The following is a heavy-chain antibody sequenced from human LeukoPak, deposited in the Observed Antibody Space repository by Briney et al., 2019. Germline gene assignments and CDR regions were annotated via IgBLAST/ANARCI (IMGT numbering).Heavy chain of an antibody. J-gene: IGHJ4*02. Sequence: PGGSLRLSCAASGFTFSGSAMHWVRQASVQGLEWVGRIRSKANSYATAYAASVKGRFTISRDDSKNTAYLQMNRLKTEDTAVYYCIAPREGFDYWGQGTLVTVSS. CDR3: IAPREGFDY. CDR2: IRSKANSYAT. CDR1: GFTFSGSA. V-gene: IGHV3-73*01. D-gene: IGHD3-3*02.